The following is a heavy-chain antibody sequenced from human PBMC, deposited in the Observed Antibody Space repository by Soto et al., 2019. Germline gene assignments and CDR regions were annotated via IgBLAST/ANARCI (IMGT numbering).Heavy chain of an antibody. V-gene: IGHV3-23*01. D-gene: IGHD3-10*01. J-gene: IGHJ4*02. CDR3: AKQRAGFGSGSDTYYFDY. CDR2: ISGSGGTT. CDR1: GVTFRSYA. Sequence: GGSLRLSCIASGVTFRSYAMSWVRQAPGKGLEWVSAISGSGGTTYYADSVKGRFTISRDNSKNTLYLQMNSLRAEDTAVYYCAKQRAGFGSGSDTYYFDYWGQGTLVTVSS.